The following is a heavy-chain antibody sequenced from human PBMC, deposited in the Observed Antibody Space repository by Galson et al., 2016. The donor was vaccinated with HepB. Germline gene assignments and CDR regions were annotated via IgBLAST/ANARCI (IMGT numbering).Heavy chain of an antibody. CDR3: AKDRRGSGPYYDFWSDYFPAN. Sequence: SLRLSCAASGFIFGSSGMHWVRQAPGKGLEWVAVLSYDGTNKQYGDSVKGRFTISRDKSKNTLYLDMSSLRTEDTAVYYCAKDRRGSGPYYDFWSDYFPANWSQGALVTVSS. J-gene: IGHJ4*02. CDR2: LSYDGTNK. D-gene: IGHD3-3*01. V-gene: IGHV3-30*18. CDR1: GFIFGSSG.